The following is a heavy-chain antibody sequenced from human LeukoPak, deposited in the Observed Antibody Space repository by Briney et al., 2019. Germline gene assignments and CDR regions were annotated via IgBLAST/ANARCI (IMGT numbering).Heavy chain of an antibody. J-gene: IGHJ3*02. CDR3: ATKKVQLERQEDAFDI. V-gene: IGHV1-69*01. D-gene: IGHD1-1*01. Sequence: SVKVSCKASGGTFSSYAISWVRQAPGQGLEWMGGIIPIFGTANYAQKFQGRVTITADESTSTAYMELSSLRSEDTAVYYCATKKVQLERQEDAFDIWGQGTMVTVSS. CDR1: GGTFSSYA. CDR2: IIPIFGTA.